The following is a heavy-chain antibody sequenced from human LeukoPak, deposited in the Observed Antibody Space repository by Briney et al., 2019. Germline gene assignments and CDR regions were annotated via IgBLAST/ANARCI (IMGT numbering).Heavy chain of an antibody. CDR3: ARGPNYGARVDFLDS. CDR2: VYSGGST. V-gene: IGHV3-66*01. CDR1: EFTVSSNS. D-gene: IGHD4-17*01. J-gene: IGHJ4*02. Sequence: TGGSLRLSCAASEFTVSSNSMSWVRQAPGKGREWVSDVYSGGSTFYADSGKGRFTVSRDDAKNSLYLQMNSLSADDTTVYYGARGPNYGARVDFLDSWGQGTKVTVSS.